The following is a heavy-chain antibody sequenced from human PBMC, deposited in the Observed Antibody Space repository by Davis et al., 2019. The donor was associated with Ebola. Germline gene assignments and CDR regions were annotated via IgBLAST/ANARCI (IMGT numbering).Heavy chain of an antibody. J-gene: IGHJ4*02. D-gene: IGHD2-2*01. V-gene: IGHV4-59*12. CDR2: IYYSGST. CDR3: ARASIVPYFDY. CDR1: GGSISSYY. Sequence: MPSETLSLTCTVSGGSISSYYWSWIRQPPGKGLEWIGYIYYSGSTNYNPSLKSRVTISVGTSKNQFSLKLSSVTAADTAVYYCARASIVPYFDYWGQGTLVTVSS.